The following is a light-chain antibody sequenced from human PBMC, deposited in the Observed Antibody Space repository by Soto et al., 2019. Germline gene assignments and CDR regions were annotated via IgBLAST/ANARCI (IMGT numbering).Light chain of an antibody. V-gene: IGLV2-14*01. CDR1: SSDVGGYDY. J-gene: IGLJ1*01. CDR2: DVN. Sequence: QSALTQPASVSGSPGQSITISCTGTSSDVGGYDYVSWYQQLPGKAPKLLIYDVNNRPSGVSHRFSGSKSGNTASLTISGLQAEDEAYYYCSSSTGSSTVVFGTGTKVTVL. CDR3: SSSTGSSTVV.